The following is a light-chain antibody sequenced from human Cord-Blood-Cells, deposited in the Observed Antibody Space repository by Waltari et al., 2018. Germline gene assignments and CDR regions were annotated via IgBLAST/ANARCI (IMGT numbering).Light chain of an antibody. J-gene: IGLJ1*01. V-gene: IGLV2-23*03. Sequence: QSALTQPASVSGSPGQSITISCTGTSSDVGSDNRVSWYQQHPGKAPKLMIYEGSKRPSGVSNRFSGSKSGNTASLTISGLQAEDEADYYCCSYAGSSTFYVFGTGTKVTVL. CDR3: CSYAGSSTFYV. CDR1: SSDVGSDNR. CDR2: EGS.